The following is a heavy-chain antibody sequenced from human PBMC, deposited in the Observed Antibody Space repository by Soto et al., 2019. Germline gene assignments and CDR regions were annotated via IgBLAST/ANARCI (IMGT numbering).Heavy chain of an antibody. CDR3: ARERSGWYGRDGMDV. CDR2: IYPGDSDT. V-gene: IGHV5-51*01. D-gene: IGHD6-19*01. J-gene: IGHJ6*02. Sequence: PGESLKISCKGSGYSFTSYWIGWVRQMPGKGLEWMGIIYPGDSDTRYSPSFQGQVTISADKSISTAYLQWSSLKASDTAMYYCARERSGWYGRDGMDVWGQGTTVTVSS. CDR1: GYSFTSYW.